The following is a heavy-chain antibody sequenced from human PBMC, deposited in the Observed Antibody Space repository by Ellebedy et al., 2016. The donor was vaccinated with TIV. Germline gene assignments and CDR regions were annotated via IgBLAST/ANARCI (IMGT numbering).Heavy chain of an antibody. CDR2: FHADGRT. CDR3: VSTPGPTVGRDY. CDR1: GLTVYSNH. J-gene: IGHJ4*02. Sequence: GESLKISCEASGLTVYSNHMSWVRQAPGKGLEWVSVFHADGRTYYAASVKGRCTISKDSYKNTLYLQMNSLRGEDTAVYYCVSTPGPTVGRDYWGRGTLVTVSS. D-gene: IGHD4-23*01. V-gene: IGHV3-66*01.